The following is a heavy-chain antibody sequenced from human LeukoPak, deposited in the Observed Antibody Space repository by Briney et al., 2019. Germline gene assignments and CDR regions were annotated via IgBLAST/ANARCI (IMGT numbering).Heavy chain of an antibody. Sequence: ASVKVSCKASGYTFTSYYIHWVRQAPGQGLEWMGIINPTGGSTIYAQRFQGRVTMTRDKSTSSVYMDLSTLTPEDTAVYYCARAEWSLGGHDAFDIWGQGTMVTVSS. D-gene: IGHD3-3*01. V-gene: IGHV1-46*01. CDR2: INPTGGST. J-gene: IGHJ3*02. CDR1: GYTFTSYY. CDR3: ARAEWSLGGHDAFDI.